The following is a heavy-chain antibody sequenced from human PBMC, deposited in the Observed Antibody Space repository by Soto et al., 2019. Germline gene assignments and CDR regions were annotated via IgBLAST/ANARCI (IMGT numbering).Heavy chain of an antibody. Sequence: SSVTMSLTCAVDGGYFIGYCWSWIRKQTGKGLEWIGEINHSGSTNYNPSLKSRVTISVDTSKNQFSLKLSSVTAADTAVYYCAGSDPSYDYIWGSYRYPSLILDYWGQGTLVTVSS. J-gene: IGHJ4*02. CDR3: AGSDPSYDYIWGSYRYPSLILDY. D-gene: IGHD3-16*02. CDR2: INHSGST. CDR1: GGYFIGYC. V-gene: IGHV4-34*01.